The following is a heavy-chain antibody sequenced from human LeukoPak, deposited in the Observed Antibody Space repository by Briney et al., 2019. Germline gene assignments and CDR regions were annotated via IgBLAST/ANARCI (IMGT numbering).Heavy chain of an antibody. V-gene: IGHV3-21*01. CDR2: TSGSSSYI. J-gene: IGHJ6*03. CDR1: GFTFISYS. D-gene: IGHD6-6*01. CDR3: ARDHPLAARPSYYMDV. Sequence: GGSLRLSCAASGFTFISYSVNWVRQATGKGLEWVSSTSGSSSYIYYADSVKGRFTISRDNAKNSLYLQMNSLRAEDTAVYYCARDHPLAARPSYYMDVWGKGTTVTVSS.